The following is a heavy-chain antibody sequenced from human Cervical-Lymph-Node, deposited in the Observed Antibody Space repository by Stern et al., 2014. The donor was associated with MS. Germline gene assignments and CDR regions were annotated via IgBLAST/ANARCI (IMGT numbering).Heavy chain of an antibody. CDR3: ARVGGYYDTSAQYPFAFAL. J-gene: IGHJ3*01. CDR2: IYHSGST. D-gene: IGHD3-22*01. Sequence: QVQLQESGPGLVKPSQTLSLTCTVAGGFGTSGKYYWSWIRQHPGKGLEWIGYIYHSGSTFYNPSLQRLVTISLDPSINQFFLKMSSVTAADTAVYYCARVGGYYDTSAQYPFAFALWGQGTTVIVSS. CDR1: GGFGTSGKYY. V-gene: IGHV4-31*01.